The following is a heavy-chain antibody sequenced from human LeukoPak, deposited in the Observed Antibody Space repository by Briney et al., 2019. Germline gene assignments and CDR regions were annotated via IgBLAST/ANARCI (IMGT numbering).Heavy chain of an antibody. V-gene: IGHV3-9*01. J-gene: IGHJ6*02. CDR1: GFTFDDYA. D-gene: IGHD3-9*01. Sequence: GGSLRLSCAASGFTFDDYAMHWVRQAPGKGLEWVSGISWNSGSIGYADSVKGRFTISRDNAKNSLYLQMNSLRAEDTALYYCAKERYYDILTGDLYYYGMDVWGQGTTVTVSS. CDR3: AKERYYDILTGDLYYYGMDV. CDR2: ISWNSGSI.